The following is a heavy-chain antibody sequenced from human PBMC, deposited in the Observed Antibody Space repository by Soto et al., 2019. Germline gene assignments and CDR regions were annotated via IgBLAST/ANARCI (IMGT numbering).Heavy chain of an antibody. D-gene: IGHD3-10*01. Sequence: QLQLQESGPGLVKPSETLSLTCTVSGGSISSSNYFWGWIRQPPGKGLEWIGRIYYSGTTYYNPSLKSRVTIYGDTSKNQFSLKLSSVTAADTAVYYCERLKGSYWWLDYWGQGTMVTVSS. CDR3: ERLKGSYWWLDY. CDR2: IYYSGTT. J-gene: IGHJ4*02. V-gene: IGHV4-39*01. CDR1: GGSISSSNYF.